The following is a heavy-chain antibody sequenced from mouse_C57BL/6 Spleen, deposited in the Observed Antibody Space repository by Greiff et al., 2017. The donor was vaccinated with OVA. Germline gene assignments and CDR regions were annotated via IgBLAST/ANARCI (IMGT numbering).Heavy chain of an antibody. D-gene: IGHD2-3*01. CDR3: ASPIYDGYHGYFDV. J-gene: IGHJ1*03. V-gene: IGHV1-50*01. Sequence: QVQLKQPGAELVKPGASVKLSCKASGYTFTSYWMQWVKQRPGQGLEWIGEIDPSDSYTNYNQKFKGKATLTIDTSSSTAYMQLSSLTSEDSAVYYCASPIYDGYHGYFDVWGTGTTVTVSS. CDR2: IDPSDSYT. CDR1: GYTFTSYW.